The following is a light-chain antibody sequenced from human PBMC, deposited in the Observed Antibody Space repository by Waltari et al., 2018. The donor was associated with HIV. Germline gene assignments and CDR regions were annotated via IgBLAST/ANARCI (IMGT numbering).Light chain of an antibody. J-gene: IGLJ2*01. CDR1: SSNIGARFD. V-gene: IGLV1-40*01. CDR2: GN. Sequence: QSVLTQPPLVSGAPGQTVTIPCTRRSSNIGARFDVPWYHQIPGTAPKLLIYGNKRPSGVPDRFSGSKSGTSASLAITGLQAEDEADYYCQTYDSSLSGSVVFGGGTKLTVL. CDR3: QTYDSSLSGSVV.